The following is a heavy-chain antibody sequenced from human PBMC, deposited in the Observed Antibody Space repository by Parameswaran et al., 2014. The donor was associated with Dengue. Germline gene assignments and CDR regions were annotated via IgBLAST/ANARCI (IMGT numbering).Heavy chain of an antibody. J-gene: IGHJ1*01. Sequence: RWIRQPPGKALEWLALIYWDDDKRYSPSLKSSLTITKDASKNQVFLTMTNMDPVDTGTYYCAHFNPQYYYASSGYYYLYFQYWGQGTLVTVSS. CDR3: AHFNPQYYYASSGYYYLYFQY. D-gene: IGHD3-22*01. V-gene: IGHV2-5*08. CDR2: IYWDDDK.